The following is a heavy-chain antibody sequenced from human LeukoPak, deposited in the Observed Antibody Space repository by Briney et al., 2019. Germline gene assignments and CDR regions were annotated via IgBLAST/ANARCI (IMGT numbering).Heavy chain of an antibody. CDR1: GGSISSYY. Sequence: PSETLSLTCTVSGGSISSYYWSWIRQPPVKGLEWIGYIYYSGSTNYNPSLKSRVTISVDTSKNQFSLKLSSVTAADTAVYYCAGGGSGWYYYYYGMDVWGQGTTVTVSS. CDR2: IYYSGST. D-gene: IGHD6-19*01. J-gene: IGHJ6*02. V-gene: IGHV4-59*01. CDR3: AGGGSGWYYYYYGMDV.